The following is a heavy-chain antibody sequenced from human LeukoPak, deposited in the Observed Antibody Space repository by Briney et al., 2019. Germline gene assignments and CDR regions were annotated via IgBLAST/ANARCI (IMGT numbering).Heavy chain of an antibody. CDR3: VRTFPGSWPYYYSYMDV. Sequence: GGSLRLSCAASGFTFSSYWMSWVRQAPGKGLEWVANIKQDGSEKYYVDSVKGRFTISRDNAKNSLYLQMNSLRTEDTAVYYCVRTFPGSWPYYYSYMDVWGKGTTVIVPS. J-gene: IGHJ6*03. D-gene: IGHD6-13*01. CDR1: GFTFSSYW. V-gene: IGHV3-7*01. CDR2: IKQDGSEK.